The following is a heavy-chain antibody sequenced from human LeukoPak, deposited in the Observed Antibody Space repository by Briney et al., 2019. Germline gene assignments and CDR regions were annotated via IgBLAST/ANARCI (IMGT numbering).Heavy chain of an antibody. Sequence: GGSLRHSCTASGFNFGSDAMHWVRQAPGKGLEWVAFIWYDGSNDHYADSVKGRFTISRDNSKNTECLQMNSLRVEDTAVYYCARDPSGSGWSLNNWGQGTLVTVSS. D-gene: IGHD6-19*01. CDR2: IWYDGSND. CDR1: GFNFGSDA. J-gene: IGHJ4*02. CDR3: ARDPSGSGWSLNN. V-gene: IGHV3-33*01.